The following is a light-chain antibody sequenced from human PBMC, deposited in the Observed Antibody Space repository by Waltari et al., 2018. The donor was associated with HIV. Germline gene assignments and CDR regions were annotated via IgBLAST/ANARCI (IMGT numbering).Light chain of an antibody. Sequence: QSVLTQPPSVSAAPGQKVTISCSGSSSNIGSNYVSWYQQFPGTAPKLLIYDNDQRPSGIPDRFSGSKSGTATTLGISGLQTGDEADYYCGTWDNSLGAVLFGGGTKLTVL. V-gene: IGLV1-51*01. CDR2: DND. J-gene: IGLJ2*01. CDR3: GTWDNSLGAVL. CDR1: SSNIGSNY.